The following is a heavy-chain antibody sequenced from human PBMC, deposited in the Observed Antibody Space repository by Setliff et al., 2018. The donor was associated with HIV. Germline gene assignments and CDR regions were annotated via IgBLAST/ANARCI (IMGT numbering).Heavy chain of an antibody. CDR1: GFTFSNYG. Sequence: GESLKISCAASGFTFSNYGMNWVRQAPGKGLEWVAFIRFDGYNKYYADSVKGRFTISRDNSKNTLYLQMNSLGADDRAVYYCAKVRLMFLDDAFDIWGQGTMVTV. D-gene: IGHD5-12*01. CDR3: AKVRLMFLDDAFDI. CDR2: IRFDGYNK. V-gene: IGHV3-30*02. J-gene: IGHJ3*02.